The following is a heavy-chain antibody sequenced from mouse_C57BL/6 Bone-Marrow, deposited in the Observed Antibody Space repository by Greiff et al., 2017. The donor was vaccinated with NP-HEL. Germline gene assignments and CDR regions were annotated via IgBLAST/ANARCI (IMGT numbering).Heavy chain of an antibody. J-gene: IGHJ4*01. D-gene: IGHD2-4*01. Sequence: EVQLQQSGAELVRPGASVKLSCTASGFNIKDDYMHWVKQRPEQGLEWIGWIDPENGDTEYASKFQGKATITADTSSNTAYLQLSSLTSEDTAVYYCTTHPIYYDYDGAMDYWGQGTSVTVSS. CDR3: TTHPIYYDYDGAMDY. CDR2: IDPENGDT. V-gene: IGHV14-4*01. CDR1: GFNIKDDY.